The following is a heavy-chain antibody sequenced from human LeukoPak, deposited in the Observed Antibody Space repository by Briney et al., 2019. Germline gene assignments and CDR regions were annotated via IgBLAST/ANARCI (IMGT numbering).Heavy chain of an antibody. CDR1: GFSLRTSGMC. Sequence: SGPSLGETTQSPPPTRPLSGFSLRTSGMCFCLIPHPPRKAPGGLARIDWDDDTYYSTSLKTRLTISKDTSKNQVVLTMINMDPVDTATYYCARTSYSSSSVFFDYWGQGTLVTVSS. CDR3: ARTSYSSSSVFFDY. V-gene: IGHV2-70*11. J-gene: IGHJ4*02. D-gene: IGHD6-6*01. CDR2: IDWDDDT.